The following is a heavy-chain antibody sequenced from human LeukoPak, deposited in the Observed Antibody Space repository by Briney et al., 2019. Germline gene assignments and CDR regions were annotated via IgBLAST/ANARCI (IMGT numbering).Heavy chain of an antibody. Sequence: GASVKVSCKVSGYTLTELSMHWVRQAPGKGLEWMGGFDPEDGETIYAQKFQGRVTMTEDTSTDTAYMELSSLRSEDTAVYYCATCLNVVTAISPQYFQHWGQGTLVTVSS. CDR3: ATCLNVVTAISPQYFQH. CDR1: GYTLTELS. V-gene: IGHV1-24*01. J-gene: IGHJ1*01. CDR2: FDPEDGET. D-gene: IGHD2-21*02.